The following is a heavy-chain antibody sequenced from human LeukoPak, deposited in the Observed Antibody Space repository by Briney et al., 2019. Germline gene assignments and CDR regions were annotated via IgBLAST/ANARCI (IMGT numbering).Heavy chain of an antibody. D-gene: IGHD1-26*01. Sequence: GGSLRLSCAASGFTLSTYAMSWVRQTPGRGLEWVAATSSSDAGTYHADSVRGRFTISRDNAKNSLYLQLNSLRAEDTAVYYCARSLVVGANPYHWGQGTLVTVSS. V-gene: IGHV3-23*01. J-gene: IGHJ5*02. CDR2: TSSSDAGT. CDR1: GFTLSTYA. CDR3: ARSLVVGANPYH.